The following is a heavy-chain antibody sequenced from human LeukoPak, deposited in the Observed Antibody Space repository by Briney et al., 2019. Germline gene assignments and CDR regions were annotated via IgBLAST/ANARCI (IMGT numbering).Heavy chain of an antibody. CDR2: MYHSGST. CDR3: XXXLXXXXLNY. J-gene: IGHJ4*02. CDR1: YSIXXGYY. Sequence: YSIXXGYYWGWIRQPPGXGREWIGNMYHSGSTNYNPSLKSRVTISVDTSKNXFSLKLSCVTAADTAVYYCXXXLXXXXLNYXGXGXLVTVSS. V-gene: IGHV4-38-2*01.